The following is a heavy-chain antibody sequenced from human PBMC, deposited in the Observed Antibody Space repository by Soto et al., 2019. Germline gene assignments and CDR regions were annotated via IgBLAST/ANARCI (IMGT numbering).Heavy chain of an antibody. CDR3: AACSSGPLRGWYSFHRSWAFDI. D-gene: IGHD6-19*01. CDR1: GFTFTSSA. V-gene: IGHV1-58*02. Sequence: AASVKVSCKASGFTFTSSAMQWVRQARGQRLEWIGWIVVGSGNTNYAQKFQERVTITRDMSTSTAYMELSSLRSEDTAVYYCAACSSGPLRGWYSFHRSWAFDIWGQGTMVTVSS. CDR2: IVVGSGNT. J-gene: IGHJ3*02.